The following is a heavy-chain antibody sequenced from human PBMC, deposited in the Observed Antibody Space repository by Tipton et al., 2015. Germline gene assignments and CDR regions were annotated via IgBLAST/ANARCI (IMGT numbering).Heavy chain of an antibody. J-gene: IGHJ4*02. CDR3: ASGGILGYFDY. CDR2: IYDSGIT. D-gene: IGHD3-16*01. V-gene: IGHV4-59*01. Sequence: TLSLTCTVSGGSISHYYWSWIRQPPGKGLEWIGHIYDSGITNHNPSLKSRVTISIDTSKNLFSLKLSSVTAADMAVYYCASGGILGYFDYWGQGTLITVSS. CDR1: GGSISHYY.